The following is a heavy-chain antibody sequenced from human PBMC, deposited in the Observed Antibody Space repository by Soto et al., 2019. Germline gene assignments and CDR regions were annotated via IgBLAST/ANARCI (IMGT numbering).Heavy chain of an antibody. CDR2: ISSSSSYT. CDR3: ARESMIVGIDY. CDR1: GFTFSDYY. J-gene: IGHJ4*02. V-gene: IGHV3-11*06. D-gene: IGHD3-22*01. Sequence: PGGSLRLSCAASGFTFSDYYVSWIRQAPGKGLEWVSYISSSSSYTNYADSVKGRFTISRDNAKNSLYLQMNSLRAEDTAVYYCARESMIVGIDYWGQGTLVTVSS.